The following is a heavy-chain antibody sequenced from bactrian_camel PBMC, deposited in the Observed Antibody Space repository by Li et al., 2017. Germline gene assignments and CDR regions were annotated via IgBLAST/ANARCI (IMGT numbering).Heavy chain of an antibody. Sequence: QLVESGGGSVQAGGSLRLSCVASGYTYSSYCIAWFRQAPGKEREGVARIATGSGNTYYADSVKGRFTISQDNAKNTVYLQMNSLKPEDTAMYYCAARGPYCYTKLPVRDFTYWGQGTQVTVS. J-gene: IGHJ6*01. V-gene: IGHV3S25*01. CDR2: IATGSGNT. CDR1: GYTYSSYC. D-gene: IGHD2*01. CDR3: AARGPYCYTKLPVRDFTY.